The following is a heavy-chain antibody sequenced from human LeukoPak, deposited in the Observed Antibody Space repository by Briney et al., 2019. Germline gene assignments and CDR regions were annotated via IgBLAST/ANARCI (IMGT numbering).Heavy chain of an antibody. Sequence: ASVKVSCKASGYTFIGYYMHWVRQAPGQGLEWMGWINPHSGGTNSEQNFQGRVTMSRDTSISTVYMELSSLRSDDTAVFYCASRGGGYWVWGQGTLVTVSS. J-gene: IGHJ4*02. V-gene: IGHV1-2*02. CDR3: ASRGGGYWV. CDR1: GYTFIGYY. D-gene: IGHD2-21*01. CDR2: INPHSGGT.